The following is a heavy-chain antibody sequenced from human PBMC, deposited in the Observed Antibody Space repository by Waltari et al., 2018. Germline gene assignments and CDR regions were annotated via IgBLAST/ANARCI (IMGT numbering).Heavy chain of an antibody. D-gene: IGHD4-17*01. CDR3: ARQDDYGDYPGDY. J-gene: IGHJ4*02. Sequence: QLQLQESGPGLVKPSETLSLTCTVSGGSISSSSYYWGWIRQPPGKGLEWIGSIYYSGGTYYNPSLKSRVTISVDTSKNQFSLKLSSVTAADTAVYYCARQDDYGDYPGDYWGQGTLVTVSS. CDR1: GGSISSSSYY. CDR2: IYYSGGT. V-gene: IGHV4-39*07.